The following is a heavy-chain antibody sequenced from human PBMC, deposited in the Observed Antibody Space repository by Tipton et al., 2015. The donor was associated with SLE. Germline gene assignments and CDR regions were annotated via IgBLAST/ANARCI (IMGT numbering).Heavy chain of an antibody. V-gene: IGHV3-48*03. CDR3: ARDVYGYWSDYNQGFDY. CDR2: ISGSGSTI. Sequence: GSLRLSCVVSGFTFSSSEMNWVRQAPGKGLEWVSYISGSGSTIFYADSVKGRFTISRDNTKNLVYLQMKSLRADDTAVYYCARDVYGYWSDYNQGFDYWGQGTLVTVSS. D-gene: IGHD3-3*01. CDR1: GFTFSSSE. J-gene: IGHJ4*02.